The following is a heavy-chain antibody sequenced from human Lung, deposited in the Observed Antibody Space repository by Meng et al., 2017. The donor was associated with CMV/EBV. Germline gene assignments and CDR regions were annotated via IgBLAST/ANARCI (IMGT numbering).Heavy chain of an antibody. CDR1: GYSFTGGYY. D-gene: IGHD4-11*01. CDR2: YNTKRGGP. J-gene: IGHJ4*02. V-gene: IGHV1-2*02. CDR3: ARGPTVTRFDY. Sequence: ASXXVSXLGSGYSFTGGYYMHWVRQAPGQGLEWMGWYNTKRGGPNYGEKFQGRVTMTRDTSISTVYMEVSRVRHDDTAVYYCARGPTVTRFDYWGQGTLVTVSS.